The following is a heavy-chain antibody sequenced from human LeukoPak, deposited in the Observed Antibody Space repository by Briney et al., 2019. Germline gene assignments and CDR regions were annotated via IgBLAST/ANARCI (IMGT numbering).Heavy chain of an antibody. D-gene: IGHD6-13*01. Sequence: GGSLRLSCAASGFTFDDYAMHWVRQAPGKGLEWVSGISWNSGSIGYADSVKGRFTISRDNAKNSLYLQMNSLRAEDTALYYCGKKGAAAGSLSYPFDYWGQGTLVTVSS. J-gene: IGHJ4*02. CDR2: ISWNSGSI. V-gene: IGHV3-9*01. CDR3: GKKGAAAGSLSYPFDY. CDR1: GFTFDDYA.